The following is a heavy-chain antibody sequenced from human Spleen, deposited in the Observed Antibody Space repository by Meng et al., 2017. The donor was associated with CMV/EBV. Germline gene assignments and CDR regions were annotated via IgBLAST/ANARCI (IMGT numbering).Heavy chain of an antibody. CDR2: INPNSGGT. CDR3: ARGQRYRIAVAGTASFIGY. J-gene: IGHJ4*02. Sequence: FTGYYMHWVRQAPGQGLEWMGGINPNSGGTNYAQKLQGRVTMTRDTSISTAYMELSRLRSDDTAVYYCARGQRYRIAVAGTASFIGYSGQGTLVTVSS. D-gene: IGHD6-19*01. CDR1: FTGYY. V-gene: IGHV1-2*02.